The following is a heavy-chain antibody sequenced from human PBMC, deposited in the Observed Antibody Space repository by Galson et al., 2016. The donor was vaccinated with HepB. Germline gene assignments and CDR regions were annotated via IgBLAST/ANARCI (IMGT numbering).Heavy chain of an antibody. V-gene: IGHV1-2*02. J-gene: IGHJ5*02. D-gene: IGHD6-6*01. CDR2: INPNSGGT. CDR1: GYTFTGYY. CDR3: ARVIIAALRVDP. Sequence: SVKVSCKASGYTFTGYYMHWVRQAPGQGLEWMGWINPNSGGTNYAQKFQGRVTMTRDTSISTAYMELSRLKSDDTAVYYCARVIIAALRVDPWGQGTLVTVSS.